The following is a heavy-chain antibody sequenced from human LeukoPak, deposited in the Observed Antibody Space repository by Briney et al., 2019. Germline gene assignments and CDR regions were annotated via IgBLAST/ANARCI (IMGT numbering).Heavy chain of an antibody. CDR2: INHSGST. J-gene: IGHJ6*02. Sequence: SETLSLTCAVYGGSFSGYYWSWIRQPPGEGLERIGEINHSGSTNYNPSLKSRVTISVDTSKNQFSLKLSSVTAADTAVYYCARGPARLLTGGDYYYYGMDVWGQGTTVTVSS. CDR1: GGSFSGYY. CDR3: ARGPARLLTGGDYYYYGMDV. D-gene: IGHD3-16*01. V-gene: IGHV4-34*01.